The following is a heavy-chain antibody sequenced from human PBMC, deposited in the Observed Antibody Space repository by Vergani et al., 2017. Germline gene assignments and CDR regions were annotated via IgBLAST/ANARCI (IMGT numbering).Heavy chain of an antibody. Sequence: QVTLKESGPALVKPTQTLTLTCTFSGFSLSTSGMRVSWIRQPPGKALEWLARIDWDDDKFYSTSLKTRLTISKDTSKNQVVLTMTHMDPVDTATYYCARSGYSSGWSHFDYWGQGTLVTVSS. D-gene: IGHD6-19*01. J-gene: IGHJ4*02. V-gene: IGHV2-70*04. CDR3: ARSGYSSGWSHFDY. CDR2: IDWDDDK. CDR1: GFSLSTSGMR.